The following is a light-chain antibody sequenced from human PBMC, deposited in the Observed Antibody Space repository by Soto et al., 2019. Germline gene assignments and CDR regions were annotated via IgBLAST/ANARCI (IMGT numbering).Light chain of an antibody. Sequence: DIQMTQSPSSLSASVGDRVTIACRASQSINYYLNWYQQKPGKAPQVLIYSASNLQSGVPSRFSGSGSGTDFTRTISSLQPEDFATYYCQQSYSMPRTFGQGTKVEIK. CDR3: QQSYSMPRT. CDR1: QSINYY. CDR2: SAS. V-gene: IGKV1-39*01. J-gene: IGKJ1*01.